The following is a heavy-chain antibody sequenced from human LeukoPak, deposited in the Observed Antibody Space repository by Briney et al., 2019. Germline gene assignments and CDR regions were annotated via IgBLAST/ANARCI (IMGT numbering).Heavy chain of an antibody. CDR3: ARYRVAVASNDAFDI. Sequence: ASVKVSCKASGYTFTGYYMHWVRQAPGQGLEWMGWINPNSGDTNYAQKFQGRVTMTRDTSISTAYMELSRLRSDDTAVYYCARYRVAVASNDAFDIWGQGTMVTVSS. V-gene: IGHV1-2*02. CDR2: INPNSGDT. CDR1: GYTFTGYY. D-gene: IGHD2-15*01. J-gene: IGHJ3*02.